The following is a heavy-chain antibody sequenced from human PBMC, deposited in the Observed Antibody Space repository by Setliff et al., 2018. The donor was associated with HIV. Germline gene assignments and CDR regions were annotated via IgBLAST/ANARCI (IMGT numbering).Heavy chain of an antibody. D-gene: IGHD2-21*01. J-gene: IGHJ4*02. CDR1: KFTFKDHW. V-gene: IGHV3-7*04. CDR2: TNPDGREV. Sequence: LRLSCEASKFTFKDHWMAWVRRVPGKGLEWVAHTNPDGREVNYGDAVRGRFTISRDNTKNSLFLQMSGLRADDTAIYFCARAVMRSLDYWGQGTLVTVSS. CDR3: ARAVMRSLDY.